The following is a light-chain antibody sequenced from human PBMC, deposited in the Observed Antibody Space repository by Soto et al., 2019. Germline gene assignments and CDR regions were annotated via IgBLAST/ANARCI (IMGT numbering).Light chain of an antibody. Sequence: EIVMTQSPATLSVSPGERATLSCRASQSVSNNLAWYQQKPGQAPRLLIYGASIRATGIPARFSGSESGTEFTLTISSQQSGDFAVQYCLEDTNWPLTFGGGNKVEIK. J-gene: IGKJ4*01. CDR2: GAS. V-gene: IGKV3-15*01. CDR3: LEDTNWPLT. CDR1: QSVSNN.